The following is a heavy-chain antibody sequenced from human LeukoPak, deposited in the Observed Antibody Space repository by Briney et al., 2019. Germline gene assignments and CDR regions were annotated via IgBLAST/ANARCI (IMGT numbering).Heavy chain of an antibody. CDR3: AKDLTSSGWWADY. CDR1: GFTFSSYG. CDR2: ISYDGSNK. Sequence: GRSLRLSCAASGFTFSSYGMHWVRQAPGKGLEWVAVISYDGSNKYYADSVKGRFTISRDNSKNTLYLQMNSLRAEDTAVCYCAKDLTSSGWWADYWGQGTLVTVSS. J-gene: IGHJ4*02. D-gene: IGHD6-19*01. V-gene: IGHV3-30*18.